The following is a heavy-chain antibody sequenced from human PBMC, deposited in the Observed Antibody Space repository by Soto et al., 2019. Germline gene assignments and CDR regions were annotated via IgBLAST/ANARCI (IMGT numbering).Heavy chain of an antibody. D-gene: IGHD6-19*01. CDR2: IKYGGSS. J-gene: IGHJ3*02. V-gene: IGHV4-34*01. CDR3: ARGGSSDWQVALDI. CDR1: AGSFSHYC. Sequence: TSETLCLTCSVSAGSFSHYCWHWIRQSPGKGLEWIGKIKYGGSSNYNPSLGCRVSISVDMSKNQFSLRLSPVTAADTAVYYCARGGSSDWQVALDIWGQGTMVTVSS.